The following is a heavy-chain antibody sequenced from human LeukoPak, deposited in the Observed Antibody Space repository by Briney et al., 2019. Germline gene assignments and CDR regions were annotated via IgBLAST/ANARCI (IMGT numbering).Heavy chain of an antibody. J-gene: IGHJ6*03. D-gene: IGHD3/OR15-3a*01. V-gene: IGHV1-2*02. CDR3: ARSRTDTYYYYYMDV. CDR1: GYTFTGYY. Sequence: ASVKVSCKASGYTFTGYYMHWVRQAPGQGLEWMGWINPNSGGTNYAQKFQGRVTMTRDTSISTAYMELSRLRSDDTAVYYCARSRTDTYYYYYMDVWGKGTTVTVSS. CDR2: INPNSGGT.